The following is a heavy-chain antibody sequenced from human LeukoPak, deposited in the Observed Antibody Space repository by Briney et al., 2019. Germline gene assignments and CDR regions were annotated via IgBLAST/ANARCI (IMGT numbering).Heavy chain of an antibody. CDR1: GFTFDNYA. CDR2: ISWNSRSI. CDR3: AKDWARPQLGAFDS. Sequence: GGSLRLSCAASGFTFDNYAMHWVRQAPGKGVEWVSGISWNSRSIGYADSVRGRFAMSRENAKNSLYLQMNSLRAEDTGLYYCAKDWARPQLGAFDSWGQGTLVTVSS. V-gene: IGHV3-9*01. J-gene: IGHJ4*02. D-gene: IGHD3-16*01.